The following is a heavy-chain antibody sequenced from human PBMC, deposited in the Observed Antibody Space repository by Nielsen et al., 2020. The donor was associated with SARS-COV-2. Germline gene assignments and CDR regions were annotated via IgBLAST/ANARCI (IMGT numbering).Heavy chain of an antibody. Sequence: SETLSLTCTVSGGSISSSSYYWGWIRQPPGKGLEWIGSIYYSGSTYYNPSLKSRVTISVDTSKNQFSLKLSSVTAADTAVYYCARAANYYDSSGYYYARFDPWGQGTLVTVSS. V-gene: IGHV4-39*07. CDR2: IYYSGST. D-gene: IGHD3-22*01. J-gene: IGHJ5*02. CDR1: GGSISSSSYY. CDR3: ARAANYYDSSGYYYARFDP.